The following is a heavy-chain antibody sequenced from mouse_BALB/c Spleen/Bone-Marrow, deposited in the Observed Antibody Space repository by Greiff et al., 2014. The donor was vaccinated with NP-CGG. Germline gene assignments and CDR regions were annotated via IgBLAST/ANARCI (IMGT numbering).Heavy chain of an antibody. V-gene: IGHV1-80*01. CDR2: IYPGDGDT. CDR1: GYAFGSYW. Sequence: VNLVESGAELVRPGSSVKISCKASGYAFGSYWMNWVKQRPGQGLEWIGQIYPGDGDTNYNGKFKGKATLTADKSSSTAYMQLSSLTSEDSAVYFCARGAPIDYWGQGTSVTVSA. CDR3: ARGAPIDY. J-gene: IGHJ4*01.